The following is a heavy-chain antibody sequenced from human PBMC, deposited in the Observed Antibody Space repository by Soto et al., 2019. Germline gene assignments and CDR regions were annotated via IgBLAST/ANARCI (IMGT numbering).Heavy chain of an antibody. CDR1: VFTFSTYA. Sequence: EVQLLESGGGLVQPGGSLRLSCADSVFTFSTYAMSWVRHAPGKGLEWVSTLSGSGGTTYYADSVRGRFTISRDNSQNTLYLQMNSLRAEDTAVYFCARYSITMVAGVRYCMDVWGQGTTVTVSS. D-gene: IGHD3-10*01. J-gene: IGHJ6*02. CDR2: LSGSGGTT. CDR3: ARYSITMVAGVRYCMDV. V-gene: IGHV3-23*01.